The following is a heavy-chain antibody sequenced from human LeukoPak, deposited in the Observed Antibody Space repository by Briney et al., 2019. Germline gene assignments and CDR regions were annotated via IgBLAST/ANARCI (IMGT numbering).Heavy chain of an antibody. Sequence: ASVKVSCKASGYTFTSYSMHWVRQAPGQGLEWMGVINPSGGSTIYAQKFQGRVTMTRDTSTSTVYMELSRLRSEDTAVYSCARGTNVAHDSGDQGNARFDYWGPRTLVTVSS. V-gene: IGHV1-46*01. CDR2: INPSGGST. J-gene: IGHJ4*02. D-gene: IGHD4-17*01. CDR1: GYTFTSYS. CDR3: ARGTNVAHDSGDQGNARFDY.